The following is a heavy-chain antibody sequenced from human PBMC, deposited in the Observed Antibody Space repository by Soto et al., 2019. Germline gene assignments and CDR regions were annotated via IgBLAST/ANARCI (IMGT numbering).Heavy chain of an antibody. CDR2: ISYDGSNK. CDR3: ARDHGAYYDFWSGSYYFDY. J-gene: IGHJ4*02. D-gene: IGHD3-3*01. Sequence: GGSLRLSCAASGFTFSSYAMHWVRQAPGKGLEWVAVISYDGSNKYYADSVKGRFTISRDNSKNTLYLQMNSLRAEDTAVYYCARDHGAYYDFWSGSYYFDYWGQGTLVTVSS. V-gene: IGHV3-30-3*01. CDR1: GFTFSSYA.